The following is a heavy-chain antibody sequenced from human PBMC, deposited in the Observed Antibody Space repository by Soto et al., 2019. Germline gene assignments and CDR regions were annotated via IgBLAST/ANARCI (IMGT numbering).Heavy chain of an antibody. V-gene: IGHV3-74*01. CDR1: GFTFSSYW. Sequence: EVQLVESGGGLVQPGGSLRLSCAASGFTFSSYWMHWVRQAPGKGLVWVSRINSDGSSTSYADSVKGRFTISRDNAKNTLYLQMNSLRAEDTAVYYCVRTSLVVAAATREDYWGQGTLGTVS. J-gene: IGHJ4*02. CDR2: INSDGSST. D-gene: IGHD2-15*01. CDR3: VRTSLVVAAATREDY.